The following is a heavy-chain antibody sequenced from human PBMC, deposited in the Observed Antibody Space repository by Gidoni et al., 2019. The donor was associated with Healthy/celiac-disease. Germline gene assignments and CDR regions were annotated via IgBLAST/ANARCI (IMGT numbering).Heavy chain of an antibody. J-gene: IGHJ4*02. V-gene: IGHV3-48*02. D-gene: IGHD4-17*01. CDR1: GFTFSSYS. CDR3: ARERNGDLDY. Sequence: EVQLVESGGGLVQPGGSMRLSCAASGFTFSSYSMNWVRQAPGKGLEWVSYISSSSSTIYYADTVKGRFTISRDNAKNSLYLQMNSLRDEDTAVYYCARERNGDLDYWGQGTLVTVSS. CDR2: ISSSSSTI.